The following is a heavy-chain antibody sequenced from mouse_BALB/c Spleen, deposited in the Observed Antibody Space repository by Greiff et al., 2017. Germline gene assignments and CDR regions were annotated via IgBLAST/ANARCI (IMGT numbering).Heavy chain of an antibody. J-gene: IGHJ4*01. Sequence: QVQLKESGPGLVQPSQSLSITCTVSGFSLTSYGVHWVRQSPGKGLEWLGVIWSGGSTDYNAAFISRLSISKDKSKSQVFFKMNSLQANDTAIYDWDRKVRGGRDAMDYWGQGTSVTVSS. CDR2: IWSGGST. D-gene: IGHD2-14*01. CDR3: DRKVRGGRDAMDY. V-gene: IGHV2-2*02. CDR1: GFSLTSYG.